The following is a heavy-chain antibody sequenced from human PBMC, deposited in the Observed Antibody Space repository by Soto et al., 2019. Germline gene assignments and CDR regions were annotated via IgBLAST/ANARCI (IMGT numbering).Heavy chain of an antibody. CDR2: ISYDGSNK. Sequence: QVQLVESGGGVVQPGRSLRLSCAASGFTFSSYGMHWVRQAPGKGLEWVAVISYDGSNKYYADSVKGRFTISRDNSKNTLYLKMNSLRAEDTAVYYCAKGEAYYDILTGRFDYWGQGTLVTVSS. D-gene: IGHD3-9*01. CDR1: GFTFSSYG. CDR3: AKGEAYYDILTGRFDY. J-gene: IGHJ4*02. V-gene: IGHV3-30*18.